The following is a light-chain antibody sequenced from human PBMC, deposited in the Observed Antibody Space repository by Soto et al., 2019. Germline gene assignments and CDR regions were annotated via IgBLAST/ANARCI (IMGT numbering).Light chain of an antibody. V-gene: IGKV1-5*03. CDR3: QQLSRYPLT. CDR1: QSISNW. J-gene: IGKJ4*01. CDR2: KAS. Sequence: DIQMTQSPSTLSASVGDRVTITCRASQSISNWLAWYQQKLGEAPKLLIYKASNLQSGVPSRFSGTGSGTEFTLTISGLQPDDFATYYCQQLSRYPLTFGGGTKVDIK.